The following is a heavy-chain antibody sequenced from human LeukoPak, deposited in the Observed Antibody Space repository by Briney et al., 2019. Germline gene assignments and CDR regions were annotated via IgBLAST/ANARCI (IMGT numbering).Heavy chain of an antibody. D-gene: IGHD3-16*01. CDR1: GDSVSSKSVS. Sequence: SQTLSLTCDLSGDSVSSKSVSWSWMRQSPSRGLEYLGRTRYRSTWNTFYSLSVEGRITINADTSRNEVSLRLSSVTPEDTALYYCVRDFNWAFDYWGQGTLVTVSS. J-gene: IGHJ4*02. CDR2: TRYRSTWNT. CDR3: VRDFNWAFDY. V-gene: IGHV6-1*01.